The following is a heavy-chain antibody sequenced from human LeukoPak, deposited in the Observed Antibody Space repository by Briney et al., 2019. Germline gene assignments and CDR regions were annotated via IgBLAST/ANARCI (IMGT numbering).Heavy chain of an antibody. J-gene: IGHJ4*02. CDR1: GGSISSGGYY. CDR2: IYYSGST. V-gene: IGHV4-31*03. Sequence: SQTLSLTCTVSGGSISSGGYYWSWSRQHPGKGLEWIGYIYYSGSTYYNPSLKSRVTISVETSKNQFSLKLSSVTAADTAVYYCARDRIPAAYFDYWGQGTLVTVSS. CDR3: ARDRIPAAYFDY. D-gene: IGHD2-2*01.